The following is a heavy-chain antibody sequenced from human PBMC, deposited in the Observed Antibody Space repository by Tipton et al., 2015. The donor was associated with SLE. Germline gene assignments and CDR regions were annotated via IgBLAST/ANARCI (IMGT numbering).Heavy chain of an antibody. J-gene: IGHJ6*02. D-gene: IGHD5-12*01. Sequence: TLSLTCIVPGGSIRGSDYYWGWIRQPPGKGLEWIGYIFYSGSTYYNPSLKSRGTISVDTSKNQFSLNLNSVTAADTAVYYCARAGGYDYYYSGMDVWGQGDLVAVSS. CDR1: GGSIRGSDYY. CDR2: IFYSGST. CDR3: ARAGGYDYYYSGMDV. V-gene: IGHV4-30-4*08.